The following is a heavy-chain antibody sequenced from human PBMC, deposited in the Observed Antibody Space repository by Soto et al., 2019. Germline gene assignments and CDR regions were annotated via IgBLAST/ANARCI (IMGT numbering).Heavy chain of an antibody. CDR2: IYTGDSDT. Sequence: GESLKISCKGSGYSFTSYWIGWVRQVPGKGLEWMGIIYTGDSDTRYSPSFQGQVTISADKSISAAYLQWSSLKASDTAIYYCAIRGASQWLKFWGQGTLVTVSS. J-gene: IGHJ4*02. V-gene: IGHV5-51*01. CDR3: AIRGASQWLKF. CDR1: GYSFTSYW. D-gene: IGHD6-19*01.